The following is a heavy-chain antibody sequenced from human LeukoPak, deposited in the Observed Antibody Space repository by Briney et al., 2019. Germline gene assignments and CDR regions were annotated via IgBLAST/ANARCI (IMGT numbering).Heavy chain of an antibody. CDR1: GGSISSYY. Sequence: PSETLSLTCTVSGGSISSYYWSWIRQPPGKGLEWIGYIYYSGSTNYNPSLKSRVTISVDTSKNQFSLKLSSVTAADTAVYYCARVQTTAMVLNWFDPWGQGTLVTVSS. J-gene: IGHJ5*02. CDR2: IYYSGST. CDR3: ARVQTTAMVLNWFDP. V-gene: IGHV4-59*01. D-gene: IGHD5-18*01.